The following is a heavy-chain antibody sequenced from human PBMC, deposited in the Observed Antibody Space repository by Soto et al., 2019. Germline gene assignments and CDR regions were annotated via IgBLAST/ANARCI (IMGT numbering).Heavy chain of an antibody. CDR1: VYSLTSFD. CDR3: ARGVTSGVDD. CDR2: MEPSSGRT. D-gene: IGHD3-10*01. V-gene: IGHV1-8*01. Sequence: SEKVSCKSPVYSLTSFDINLVRQTTGQGLEWMGWMEPSSGRTVYANKFQGRVTMTRETSINTAYMELSSLTSDYTDFYYCARGVTSGVDDWGHGTLVTVSS. J-gene: IGHJ4*01.